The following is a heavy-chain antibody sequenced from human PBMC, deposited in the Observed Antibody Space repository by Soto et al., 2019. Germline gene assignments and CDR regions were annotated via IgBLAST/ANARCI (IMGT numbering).Heavy chain of an antibody. V-gene: IGHV3-33*01. CDR2: IWYDGSNK. Sequence: GGSLRLSCAASGFTFSSYGMHWVRQAPGKGLEWVAVIWYDGSNKYYADSVKGRFTISRDNSKNTLYLQMNSLRAEDTAVYYCASNYAYAEGYYFYGIDVWGQGTTVTVSS. J-gene: IGHJ6*02. CDR3: ASNYAYAEGYYFYGIDV. CDR1: GFTFSSYG. D-gene: IGHD3-16*01.